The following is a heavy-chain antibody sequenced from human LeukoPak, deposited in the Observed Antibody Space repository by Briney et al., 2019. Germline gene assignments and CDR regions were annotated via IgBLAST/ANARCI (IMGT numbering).Heavy chain of an antibody. CDR1: GYTFTSYY. CDR3: ARGEAFGSRAAWEIAAALGDWFDP. CDR2: INPSGGST. D-gene: IGHD6-13*01. Sequence: GASVKVSCKASGYTFTSYYMHWVRQAPGQGLEWMGIINPSGGSTSYAQKFQGRVTMTRDTSTSTVYMELSSLRSEDTAVYYCARGEAFGSRAAWEIAAALGDWFDPWGQGTLVTVSS. J-gene: IGHJ5*02. V-gene: IGHV1-46*01.